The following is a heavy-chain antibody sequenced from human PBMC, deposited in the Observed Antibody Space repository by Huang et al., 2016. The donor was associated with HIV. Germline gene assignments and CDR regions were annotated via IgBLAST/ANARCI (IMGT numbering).Heavy chain of an antibody. CDR3: VGYCTGGTCFEAFDI. D-gene: IGHD2-8*02. V-gene: IGHV4-39*01. Sequence: QLQLQESGPGLVKPSETLSLTCTVSGGPISNSSHYWGWIRQPPGKGLEWIGSIDYSGATHQKPSLKSRVTMSGDASKSQISLNLSSVTAADTALYYCVGYCTGGTCFEAFDIWGQGTRVTVSS. CDR2: IDYSGAT. J-gene: IGHJ3*02. CDR1: GGPISNSSHY.